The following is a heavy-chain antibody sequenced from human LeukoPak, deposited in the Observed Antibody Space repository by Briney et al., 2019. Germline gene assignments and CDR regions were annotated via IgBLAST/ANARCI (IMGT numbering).Heavy chain of an antibody. Sequence: PSETLSLTCNVSGGSISNFWTWIRQPAGKGLEWIGRIHASGTTNYNSSLKSRVSMSVDTSKNQFSLKLTSVTAADTAVYVCARDGADVYGRAFDYWGQGTLVSVSS. V-gene: IGHV4-4*07. CDR2: IHASGTT. D-gene: IGHD3-10*01. J-gene: IGHJ4*02. CDR1: GGSISNF. CDR3: ARDGADVYGRAFDY.